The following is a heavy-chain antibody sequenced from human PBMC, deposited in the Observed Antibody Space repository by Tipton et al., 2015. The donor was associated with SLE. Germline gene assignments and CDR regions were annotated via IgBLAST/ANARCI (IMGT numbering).Heavy chain of an antibody. CDR3: ARDSPGDFDWFDAFDI. V-gene: IGHV4-59*13. CDR1: GGSINSYY. CDR2: IYYSGST. J-gene: IGHJ3*02. D-gene: IGHD3-9*01. Sequence: TLSLTCTVSGGSINSYYWSWIRQPPGKGLEGIGYIYYSGSTNYNPSLKSRVTISVDTSKDQFSLKLSSVTTADTAVYYCARDSPGDFDWFDAFDIWGQGTMVTVSS.